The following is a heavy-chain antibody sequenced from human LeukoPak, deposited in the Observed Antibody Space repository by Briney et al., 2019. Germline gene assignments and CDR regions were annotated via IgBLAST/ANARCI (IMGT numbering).Heavy chain of an antibody. CDR1: GFTFSSYS. CDR3: ARDTLTWRSGWYDY. CDR2: ISSSRGYI. Sequence: GGFLRLSCAASGFTFSSYSMSWVRQAPGKGLEWVSSISSSRGYIYYADSVKGRFTISRDNAKNSLYLQMNSLRAEETAVYYCARDTLTWRSGWYDYWGQGTLVTVSS. J-gene: IGHJ4*02. D-gene: IGHD6-19*01. V-gene: IGHV3-21*01.